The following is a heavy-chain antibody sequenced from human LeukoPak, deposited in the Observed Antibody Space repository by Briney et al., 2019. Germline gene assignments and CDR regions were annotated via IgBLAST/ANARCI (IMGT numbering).Heavy chain of an antibody. J-gene: IGHJ4*02. V-gene: IGHV1-2*02. CDR1: GYTFTGYY. Sequence: ASVKVSCKASGYTFTGYYIHWVRQAPGQGLEWMGWINPNSGDTNYAQKFQGRVTLTRDTSISTAYMELSRLRSDDTPVYYCARLVGYCSSITCFDYWGQGTLVTVSS. D-gene: IGHD2-2*01. CDR3: ARLVGYCSSITCFDY. CDR2: INPNSGDT.